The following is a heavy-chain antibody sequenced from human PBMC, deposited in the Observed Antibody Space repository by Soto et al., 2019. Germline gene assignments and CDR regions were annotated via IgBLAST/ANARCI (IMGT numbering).Heavy chain of an antibody. Sequence: EVQLVESGGGLVKPGGSLRLSCAASGFTFSNAWMSWVRQAPGKGLEWVGRIKSKTDGGTTDYAAPVKGRFTISRDDSKTTLYLQMNSLKTEDTAVYYCTTDIVVVPAAIPGVDYWGQGTLVTVSA. CDR2: IKSKTDGGTT. D-gene: IGHD2-2*02. J-gene: IGHJ4*02. CDR1: GFTFSNAW. CDR3: TTDIVVVPAAIPGVDY. V-gene: IGHV3-15*01.